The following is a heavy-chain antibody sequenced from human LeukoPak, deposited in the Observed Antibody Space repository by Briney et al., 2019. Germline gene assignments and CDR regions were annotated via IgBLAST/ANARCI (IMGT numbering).Heavy chain of an antibody. CDR1: GGSISSYY. V-gene: IGHV4-59*07. CDR3: ARGRSGGDWFDS. CDR2: NHYTGST. D-gene: IGHD3-10*01. J-gene: IGHJ5*01. Sequence: SDTLSLTCAVSGGSISSYYWSWIRQPPGKGLEWIGYNHYTGSTHHNPSLKSRVTMSVDPSKNQFSLKLSSVAAADTAVYYCARGRSGGDWFDSWGQGTLVTVSS.